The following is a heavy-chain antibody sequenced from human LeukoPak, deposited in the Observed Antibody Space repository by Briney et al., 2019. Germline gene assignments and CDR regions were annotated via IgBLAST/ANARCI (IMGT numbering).Heavy chain of an antibody. CDR2: ITWNRDNI. CDR1: GFTFDDYA. V-gene: IGHV3-9*01. D-gene: IGHD3-22*01. J-gene: IGHJ4*02. Sequence: PGGSLRLSCTVSGFTFDDYAMHWVRHTPGKGLEWVAGITWNRDNIGYGDSVKGRFTISRDNSKNTLYLQMNSLRAEDTAVYYCVRDDDRPDNGLDYWGQGTLVTASS. CDR3: VRDDDRPDNGLDY.